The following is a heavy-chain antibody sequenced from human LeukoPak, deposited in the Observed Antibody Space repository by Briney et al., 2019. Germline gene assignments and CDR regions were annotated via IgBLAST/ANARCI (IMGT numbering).Heavy chain of an antibody. CDR3: ARDVVVVAAWGHSNWFDP. CDR2: INPNSGDT. V-gene: IGHV1-2*02. D-gene: IGHD2-15*01. J-gene: IGHJ5*02. CDR1: EYTFTGYY. Sequence: GASVKVSCKTSEYTFTGYYMHWVRQAPGQGLEWMGWINPNSGDTNYAQKFQGRVTMTRDTSISTAYMELSRLRSDDTAVYYCARDVVVVAAWGHSNWFDPWGQGTLVTVSS.